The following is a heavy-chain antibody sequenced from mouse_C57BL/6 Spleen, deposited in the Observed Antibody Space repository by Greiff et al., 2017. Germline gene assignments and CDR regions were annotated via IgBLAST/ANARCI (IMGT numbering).Heavy chain of an antibody. J-gene: IGHJ3*01. D-gene: IGHD1-1*01. CDR2: IYPRSGNT. V-gene: IGHV1-81*01. Sequence: QVQLQQSGAELARPGASVKLSCKASGYTFTSYGISWVKQRTGQGLEWIGEIYPRSGNTYYNEKFKGKATLTADKSSSTAYMELRSLTSEDSAVYFCARSDYGSSVRFAYWGQGTLVTVSA. CDR1: GYTFTSYG. CDR3: ARSDYGSSVRFAY.